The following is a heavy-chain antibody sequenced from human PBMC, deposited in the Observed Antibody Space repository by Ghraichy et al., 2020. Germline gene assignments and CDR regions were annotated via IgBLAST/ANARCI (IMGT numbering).Heavy chain of an antibody. CDR1: GFTFSDYY. V-gene: IGHV3-11*06. Sequence: GGSLRLSCAASGFTFSDYYMSWIRQAPGKGLEWVSYISSSSSYTNYADSVKGRFTISRDNAKNSLYLQMNSLRAEDTAVYYCARPLPRDYSNYVENWFDPWGQGTLVTVSS. CDR3: ARPLPRDYSNYVENWFDP. J-gene: IGHJ5*02. D-gene: IGHD4-11*01. CDR2: ISSSSSYT.